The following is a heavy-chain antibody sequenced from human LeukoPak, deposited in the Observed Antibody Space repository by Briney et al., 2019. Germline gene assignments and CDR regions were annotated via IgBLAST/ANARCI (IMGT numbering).Heavy chain of an antibody. V-gene: IGHV4-59*01. D-gene: IGHD5-12*01. J-gene: IGHJ4*02. CDR1: GGSISSYY. CDR3: ASGYGGYDSLVDY. CDR2: IYYSGST. Sequence: KPSETLSLTCTVSGGSISSYYWSWIRQPPGKGLEWIGYIYYSGSTNYNPSLKRRVTISVDTSKNQFSLKLRSVTAADTAVYYCASGYGGYDSLVDYWGQGTLVTVSS.